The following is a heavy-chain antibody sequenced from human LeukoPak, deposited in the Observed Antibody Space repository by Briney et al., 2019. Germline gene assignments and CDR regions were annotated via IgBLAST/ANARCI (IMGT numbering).Heavy chain of an antibody. D-gene: IGHD3-16*01. V-gene: IGHV3-23*01. CDR1: GFTFNNFA. CDR3: AKVSVWMGSGAFDI. J-gene: IGHJ3*02. Sequence: GGTLRLSCAASGFTFNNFAMSWVRQAPGKGLEWVSDISGGGGSTYYADSVKGRFTISRDNSRNTLSLQMNSLRAEDTAVYYCAKVSVWMGSGAFDIRGQGTMVTVSS. CDR2: ISGGGGST.